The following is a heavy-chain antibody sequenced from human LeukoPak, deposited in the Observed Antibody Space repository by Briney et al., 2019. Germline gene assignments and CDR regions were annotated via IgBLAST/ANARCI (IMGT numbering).Heavy chain of an antibody. D-gene: IGHD1-20*01. CDR3: ARDLRYNWNDGNY. Sequence: GGSLRLSCAASGFTFSSYSMNWVRQAPGKGLEWVSSISSSSSYIYYADSVKGRFTISRDNAKNSLYLQMNSLRAEDTAVYCCARDLRYNWNDGNYWGQGTLVTVSS. CDR2: ISSSSSYI. CDR1: GFTFSSYS. V-gene: IGHV3-21*01. J-gene: IGHJ4*02.